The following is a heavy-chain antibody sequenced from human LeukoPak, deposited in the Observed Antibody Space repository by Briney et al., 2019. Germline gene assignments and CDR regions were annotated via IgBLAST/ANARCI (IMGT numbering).Heavy chain of an antibody. D-gene: IGHD5-18*01. V-gene: IGHV1-2*02. CDR2: ININSGGT. CDR1: GYTFTGYY. CDR3: AREVGYSYGYSKSKGYYFDY. Sequence: ASVKVSCKASGYTFTGYYMRWVRQAPGQGLEWMGWININSGGTNYAQKFQGRVTMTRDTSISTAYMELSRLRSDDTAVYYCAREVGYSYGYSKSKGYYFDYWGQGTLVTVSS. J-gene: IGHJ4*02.